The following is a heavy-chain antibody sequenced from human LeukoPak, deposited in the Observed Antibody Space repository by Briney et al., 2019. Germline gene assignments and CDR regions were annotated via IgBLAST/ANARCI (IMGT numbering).Heavy chain of an antibody. V-gene: IGHV3-33*01. CDR3: ASGDYSYNWFDP. Sequence: PGRSLRLSCAASGFTFSSYGMHWVRQAPGKGLEWVAVIWYDGSNKYYADSVKGRFTISRDNAKNSLYLQMNSLRAEDTAVYYCASGDYSYNWFDPWGQGTLVTVSS. J-gene: IGHJ5*02. D-gene: IGHD4-17*01. CDR1: GFTFSSYG. CDR2: IWYDGSNK.